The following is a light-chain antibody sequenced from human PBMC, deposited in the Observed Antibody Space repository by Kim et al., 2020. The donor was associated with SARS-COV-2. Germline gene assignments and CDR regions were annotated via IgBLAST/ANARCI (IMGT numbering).Light chain of an antibody. J-gene: IGLJ3*02. CDR2: GKN. Sequence: SSELTQDPAVSVALGQTVRITCQGDSLRSYYSTWYQQKPGQAPILVIDGKNNRHSEIPDRFSGSSSGNTASLTIPRTQAGDEADYYCNSRDSNDNVVFGGGTKVTV. CDR3: NSRDSNDNVV. CDR1: SLRSYY. V-gene: IGLV3-19*01.